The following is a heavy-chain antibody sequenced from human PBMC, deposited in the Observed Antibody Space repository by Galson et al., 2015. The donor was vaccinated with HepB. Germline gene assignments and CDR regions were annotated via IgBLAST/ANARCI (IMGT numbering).Heavy chain of an antibody. CDR3: ARGYDSGSYYYHY. CDR1: GGTFSSYA. V-gene: IGHV1-69*13. D-gene: IGHD3-10*01. Sequence: SVKVSCKASGGTFSSYAISWVRQDPGQGLEWMGGITPMFGTANYAQKFQGRVTITADESTSTAYMELSSLRSEDTAVYYCARGYDSGSYYYHYWGQGTLVTVSS. J-gene: IGHJ4*02. CDR2: ITPMFGTA.